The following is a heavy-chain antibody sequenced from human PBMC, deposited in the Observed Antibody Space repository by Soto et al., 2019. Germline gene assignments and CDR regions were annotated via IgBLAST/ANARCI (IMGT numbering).Heavy chain of an antibody. CDR3: AGYSGYDPNFDY. CDR1: GGTFSSYT. Sequence: QVQLVQSGAEVKKPGSSVKVSCKASGGTFSSYTISWVRQAPGQGLEWMGRIIPILGIANYEQKFQGRVTITADKSTSTAYMELSSLRSEDTAVYYCAGYSGYDPNFDYWGQGTLVTVSS. J-gene: IGHJ4*02. CDR2: IIPILGIA. V-gene: IGHV1-69*02. D-gene: IGHD5-12*01.